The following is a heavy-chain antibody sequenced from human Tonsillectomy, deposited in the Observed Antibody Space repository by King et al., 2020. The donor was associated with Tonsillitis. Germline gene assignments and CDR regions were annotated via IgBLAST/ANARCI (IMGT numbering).Heavy chain of an antibody. CDR1: GFTFSTYG. V-gene: IGHV3-30*18. CDR3: AKEYYDFWSGYSPALQLFDS. J-gene: IGHJ4*02. CDR2: ISYDGSNK. Sequence: VQLVESGGGVVQPGRSLRLSCAASGFTFSTYGMHWVRQAPGKGLEWVALISYDGSNKFYADSVKGRFTISRDNSKNTLYLQMNSLRAEETAVYYCAKEYYDFWSGYSPALQLFDSWGQGTLVTVSS. D-gene: IGHD3-3*01.